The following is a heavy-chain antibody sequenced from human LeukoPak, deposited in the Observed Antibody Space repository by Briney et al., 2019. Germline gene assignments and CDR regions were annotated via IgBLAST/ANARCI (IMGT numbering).Heavy chain of an antibody. J-gene: IGHJ3*02. CDR3: ARDSLSSGYDAFDI. Sequence: PGGSLRLSCAASGFTFSNFWMHWVRQAPGKGLVWVALIYGDGSFTRYADSVKGRFTISRDNSKNTLYLQMNSLRAEDTAVYYCARDSLSSGYDAFDIWGQGTMVTVSS. CDR2: IYGDGSFT. V-gene: IGHV3-74*01. D-gene: IGHD5-12*01. CDR1: GFTFSNFW.